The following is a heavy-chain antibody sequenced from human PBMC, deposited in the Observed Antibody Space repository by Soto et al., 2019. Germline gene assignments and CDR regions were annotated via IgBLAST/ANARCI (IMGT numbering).Heavy chain of an antibody. D-gene: IGHD3-22*01. CDR3: ARKDKSGYFNWFDP. V-gene: IGHV5-51*01. CDR1: GYRFTSYW. Sequence: GSLKISCRTCGYRFTSYWIAWVRQMPGKGLEWMGIIFPSDSDTRYSPSFQGQVTISADRSTSTVFLQWASLKASDTAVYFCARKDKSGYFNWFDPWGQGTLVTVSS. CDR2: IFPSDSDT. J-gene: IGHJ5*02.